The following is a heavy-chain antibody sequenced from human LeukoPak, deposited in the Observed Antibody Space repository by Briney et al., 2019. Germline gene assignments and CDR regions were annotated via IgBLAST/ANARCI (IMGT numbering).Heavy chain of an antibody. CDR3: ARVVVPAAPPDY. D-gene: IGHD2-2*01. CDR2: ISYDGSNK. J-gene: IGHJ4*02. V-gene: IGHV3-30*04. Sequence: PGRSLRLSCAASGFTFSSCAMHWVRQAPGKGLEWVAVISYDGSNKYYADSVKGRFTISRDNSKNTLYLQMNSLRAEDTAVYYCARVVVPAAPPDYWGQGTLVTVPS. CDR1: GFTFSSCA.